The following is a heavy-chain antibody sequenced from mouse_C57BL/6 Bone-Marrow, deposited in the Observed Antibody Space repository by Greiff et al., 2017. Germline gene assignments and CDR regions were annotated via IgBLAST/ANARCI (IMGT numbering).Heavy chain of an antibody. CDR1: GYTFTRYW. Sequence: QVQLQQPGAELVKPGASVKLSCKASGYTFTRYWMHWVKQRPGRGLEWIGRIDPNSGGTKYTEKFKSKATLTVDTPSSTAYMQLSSLTSEDSAVYYCARRGCYYAMDYWGQGTSVTVSS. J-gene: IGHJ4*01. CDR2: IDPNSGGT. V-gene: IGHV1-72*01. CDR3: ARRGCYYAMDY.